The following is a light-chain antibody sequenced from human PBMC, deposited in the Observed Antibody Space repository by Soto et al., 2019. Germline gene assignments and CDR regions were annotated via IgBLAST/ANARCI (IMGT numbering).Light chain of an antibody. J-gene: IGKJ1*01. CDR2: TAS. Sequence: EIVLTQSPGTLSLSPGEIATLSCRASQSVGSNYLAWYQQKPGQAPRLLIYTASGRAAGIPDRFSGSGSGTDFTLTISRVEPEDFAVYYCQQYGTSPWTFGQGTKVDIK. CDR1: QSVGSNY. V-gene: IGKV3-20*01. CDR3: QQYGTSPWT.